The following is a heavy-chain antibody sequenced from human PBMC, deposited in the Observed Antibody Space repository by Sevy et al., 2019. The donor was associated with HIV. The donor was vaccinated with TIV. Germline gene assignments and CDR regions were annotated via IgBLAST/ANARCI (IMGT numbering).Heavy chain of an antibody. CDR2: ISYDGSNK. V-gene: IGHV3-30-3*01. J-gene: IGHJ6*02. CDR1: GFTFSSYA. Sequence: GGSLRLSCAASGFTFSSYAMHWVRQAPGKGLEWVAVISYDGSNKYYADSVKGRFTISRDNSKNTLYLQMNSLRVEDTAVYYCARDKGHTYYYDSSGYYVYYYYGMDVWGQGTTVTVSS. CDR3: ARDKGHTYYYDSSGYYVYYYYGMDV. D-gene: IGHD3-22*01.